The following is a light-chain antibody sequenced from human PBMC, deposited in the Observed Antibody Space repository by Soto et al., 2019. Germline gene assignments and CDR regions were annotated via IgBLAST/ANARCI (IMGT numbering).Light chain of an antibody. CDR3: QKYNSYSYT. CDR1: QSISYW. CDR2: KAS. V-gene: IGKV1-5*03. J-gene: IGKJ2*01. Sequence: DIQMTQSPSTLSASVGDRVTITCRASQSISYWLAWYQQKPGKAPKLLIYKASSLESGVPSRFSGSGSGTEFTLTISSLQPDDFATYYCQKYNSYSYTFGQGTELEIK.